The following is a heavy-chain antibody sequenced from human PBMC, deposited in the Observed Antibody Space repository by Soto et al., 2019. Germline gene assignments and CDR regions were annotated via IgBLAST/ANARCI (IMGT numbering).Heavy chain of an antibody. CDR2: TYSGGST. J-gene: IGHJ4*02. V-gene: IGHV3-66*01. CDR1: GFTVSGNY. D-gene: IGHD3-10*01. Sequence: PGGSLRLSCTASGFTVSGNYMNWVRQAPGKGLEWVSVTYSGGSTQFADSVKGRFTISRDSSKNTLYLQINNLRPEDTAVYYCARLLLWFGEPFDFWGQGTMVTVSS. CDR3: ARLLLWFGEPFDF.